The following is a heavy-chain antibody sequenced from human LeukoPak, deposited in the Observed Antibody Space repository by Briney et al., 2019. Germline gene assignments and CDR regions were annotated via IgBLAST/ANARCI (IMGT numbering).Heavy chain of an antibody. V-gene: IGHV1-2*02. CDR3: ARVTSFLYYFDY. Sequence: ASVKVSCKASGYTFTGYYMHWVRQAPGQGLEWMGWINPNSGGTNYAQKFQGRVTMTRDTSTSTAYMELSRLRSDDTAVYYCARVTSFLYYFDYWGQGTLVTVSS. CDR1: GYTFTGYY. CDR2: INPNSGGT. D-gene: IGHD4-11*01. J-gene: IGHJ4*02.